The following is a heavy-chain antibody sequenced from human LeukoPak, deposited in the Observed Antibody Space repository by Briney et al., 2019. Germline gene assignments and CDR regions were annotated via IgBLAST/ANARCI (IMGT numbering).Heavy chain of an antibody. CDR2: ISTYNGKT. CDR3: ARGGGSGYGFDY. J-gene: IGHJ4*02. Sequence: ASVKVSCKASGYSFTSYGITWVRQAPGQGLEWMGWISTYNGKTNFAQKLQGRVTMTRNTSISTAYMELSSPRSEDTAVYYCARGGGSGYGFDYWGQGTLVTVSS. D-gene: IGHD6-19*01. CDR1: GYSFTSYG. V-gene: IGHV1-18*01.